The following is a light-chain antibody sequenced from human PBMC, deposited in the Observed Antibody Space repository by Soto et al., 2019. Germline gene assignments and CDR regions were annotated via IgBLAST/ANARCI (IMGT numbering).Light chain of an antibody. Sequence: ALTQPASVSGSPGQSITISCAGTRDDIGVYDYVSWYQQHPGNAPKLLVYEVTNRPSGVSDRFSGSKSGNTASLTISGLQAEDEADYYCNSYTNSSAVVFGGGTKVTVL. CDR2: EVT. V-gene: IGLV2-14*01. CDR1: RDDIGVYDY. J-gene: IGLJ2*01. CDR3: NSYTNSSAVV.